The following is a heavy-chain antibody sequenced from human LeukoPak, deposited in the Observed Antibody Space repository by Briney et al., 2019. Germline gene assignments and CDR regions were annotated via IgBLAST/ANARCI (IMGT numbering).Heavy chain of an antibody. V-gene: IGHV3-64*01. CDR2: INSDGGST. D-gene: IGHD3-16*01. CDR1: GFTFSSYA. Sequence: GGSLRLSCTTSGFTFSSYAFHWVRQAPGKGLEYVSAINSDGGSTYYANSVKGRFTVSRDNSKNTLHLQMGSLRAEDMAVYYCDRDRFGLCDYWGQGTLVTVSS. CDR3: DRDRFGLCDY. J-gene: IGHJ4*02.